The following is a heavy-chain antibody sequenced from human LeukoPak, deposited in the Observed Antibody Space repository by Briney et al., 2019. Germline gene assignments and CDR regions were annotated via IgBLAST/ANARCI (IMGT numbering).Heavy chain of an antibody. D-gene: IGHD3-22*01. CDR1: GFTFSSYA. V-gene: IGHV3-30*04. Sequence: PGRSLRLSCAASGFTFSSYAMHWVRQAPGKGLEWVAVISYDGSNKSYADSVKGRFTISRDNAKNSLYLQMNSLRAEDTAVYYCARYYYDSSGYYYFDYWGQGTLVTVSS. CDR2: ISYDGSNK. J-gene: IGHJ4*02. CDR3: ARYYYDSSGYYYFDY.